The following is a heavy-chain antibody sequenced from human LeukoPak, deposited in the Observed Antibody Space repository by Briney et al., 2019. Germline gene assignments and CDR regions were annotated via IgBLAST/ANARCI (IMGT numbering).Heavy chain of an antibody. CDR2: IKSKTDGGTT. D-gene: IGHD6-19*01. CDR3: TTDSGHRSGWYGY. J-gene: IGHJ4*02. V-gene: IGHV3-15*01. Sequence: GGSLRLSCPASGFTFTNAWMRWVRQAPGKGLEWVGRIKSKTDGGTTDYAAPVKGRFTISRDDSKNTLYLQMHSLKIEDTAVYYCTTDSGHRSGWYGYWGQGTLVTVSS. CDR1: GFTFTNAW.